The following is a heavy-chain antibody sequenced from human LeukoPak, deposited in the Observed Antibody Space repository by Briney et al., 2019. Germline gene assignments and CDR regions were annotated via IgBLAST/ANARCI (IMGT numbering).Heavy chain of an antibody. CDR3: ARERIAVAGNPGPVNDH. CDR1: GYTFNSYG. Sequence: ASVKVSCKASGYTFNSYGISWVRQAQGQGLEWLGWVSGYNANTLYSHKFHDRVTMTTDSSTNTAYMELRSLRSDDTALYYCARERIAVAGNPGPVNDHWGQGTLVTVSS. CDR2: VSGYNANT. J-gene: IGHJ4*02. D-gene: IGHD6-19*01. V-gene: IGHV1-18*01.